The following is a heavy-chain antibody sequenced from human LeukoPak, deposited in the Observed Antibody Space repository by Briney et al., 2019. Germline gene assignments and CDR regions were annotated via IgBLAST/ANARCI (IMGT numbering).Heavy chain of an antibody. CDR3: ARTPSGYSLADFDY. CDR1: GFTVSSNY. D-gene: IGHD5-18*01. Sequence: GGSLRLSCAASGFTVSSNYMSWVRQAPGKGLEWVSAIYSGGSTYYADSVKGRFTISRDNSKNSLYLQMNSLRAEDKAVYYCARTPSGYSLADFDYWGQGTLVTVSS. CDR2: IYSGGST. V-gene: IGHV3-53*01. J-gene: IGHJ4*02.